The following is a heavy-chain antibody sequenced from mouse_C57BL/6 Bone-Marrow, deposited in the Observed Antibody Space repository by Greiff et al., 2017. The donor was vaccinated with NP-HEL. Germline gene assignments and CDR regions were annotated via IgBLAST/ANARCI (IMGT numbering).Heavy chain of an antibody. Sequence: VQLQQPGAELVKPGASVKLSCKASGYTFTSYWMHWVKQRPGQGLEWIGMIHPNSGSTNYNEKFKSKATLTVDKSSSTAYMQLSSLTSEDSAVYYCARGLWLRQAWFAYWGQGTLVTVSA. V-gene: IGHV1-64*01. D-gene: IGHD2-2*01. J-gene: IGHJ3*01. CDR3: ARGLWLRQAWFAY. CDR2: IHPNSGST. CDR1: GYTFTSYW.